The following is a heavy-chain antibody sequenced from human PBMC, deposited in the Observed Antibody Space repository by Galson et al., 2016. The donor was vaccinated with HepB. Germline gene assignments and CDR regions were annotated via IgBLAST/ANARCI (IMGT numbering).Heavy chain of an antibody. J-gene: IGHJ4*02. Sequence: SLRLSCAASGFTFSDAWMSWVRQAPGKGLEWVGRIKSKTHGGTTDYAAPVKGRFTISRDDSKNTLYLQMNSLKTDDTAMYYCTTGGVVLTPILWGQGTLVTVSS. CDR2: IKSKTHGGTT. CDR3: TTGGVVLTPIL. V-gene: IGHV3-15*01. CDR1: GFTFSDAW. D-gene: IGHD3-3*01.